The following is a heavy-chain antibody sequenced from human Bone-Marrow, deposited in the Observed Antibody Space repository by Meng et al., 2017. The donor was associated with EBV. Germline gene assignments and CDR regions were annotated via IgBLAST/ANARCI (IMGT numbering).Heavy chain of an antibody. CDR1: GFSFSSYA. J-gene: IGHJ4*02. Sequence: EVQLVESGXGWVQAGGSLRLAGAASGFSFSSYAMSWVRQAPGKGLEWVSVIYSGGSTYYADSVKGRFTISRDNSKNTLYLQMNSLRAEDTAVYYCARVLRSPTTYYFDYWGQGTLVTVSS. D-gene: IGHD1-14*01. CDR2: IYSGGST. V-gene: IGHV3-66*01. CDR3: ARVLRSPTTYYFDY.